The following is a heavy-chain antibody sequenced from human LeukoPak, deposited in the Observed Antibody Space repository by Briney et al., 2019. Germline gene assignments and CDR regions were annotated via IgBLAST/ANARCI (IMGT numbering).Heavy chain of an antibody. V-gene: IGHV3-21*04. CDR3: ARMAYYDSSGYYPVPFDN. CDR1: GFTFSSYT. D-gene: IGHD3-22*01. CDR2: ISRGSSYI. Sequence: PGGSLRLSCAASGFTFSSYTMNWVRQAPGKGLEWVSSISRGSSYIYYADSVEGRFTISRDDAQNSLYLQMNSLRAEDTAVYYCARMAYYDSSGYYPVPFDNWGQGTLVTVSS. J-gene: IGHJ4*02.